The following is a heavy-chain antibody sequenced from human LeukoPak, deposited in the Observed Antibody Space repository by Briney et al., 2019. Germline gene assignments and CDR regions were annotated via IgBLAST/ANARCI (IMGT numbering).Heavy chain of an antibody. V-gene: IGHV5-51*01. CDR1: GYSSIRYW. CDR3: ARAYYYDSSGYPYYFDY. J-gene: IGHJ4*02. CDR2: IYPGDSDT. Sequence: GESLKISCKGSGYSSIRYWIGWVRQLPGKGLEWMGIIYPGDSDTRYSPSFQGQVTISADKSTSTAYLQWSSLKASDTAMYYCARAYYYDSSGYPYYFDYWGQGTLVTVSS. D-gene: IGHD3-22*01.